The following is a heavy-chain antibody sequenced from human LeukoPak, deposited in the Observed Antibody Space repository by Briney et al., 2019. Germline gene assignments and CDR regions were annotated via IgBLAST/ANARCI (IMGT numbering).Heavy chain of an antibody. CDR1: GFTFSSYW. CDR3: VRGIGYCSGDSCSDY. D-gene: IGHD2-15*01. Sequence: GSLRLSFAASGFTFSSYWMHWVRQAPGKGPLWVSRINTEGSTTSYVDSVKGRFTISRDNAKHTLYLQMNSLRAEDTAVYYCVRGIGYCSGDSCSDYWGQGTLVTVSS. CDR2: INTEGSTT. J-gene: IGHJ4*02. V-gene: IGHV3-74*01.